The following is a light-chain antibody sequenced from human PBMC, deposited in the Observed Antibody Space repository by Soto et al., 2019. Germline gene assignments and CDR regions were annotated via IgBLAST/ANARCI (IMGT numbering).Light chain of an antibody. CDR2: EVS. Sequence: QCVLTQAAAGSGSTGQSLTISCTGSNSDVGAYNYVSWYQQHPGKAPKLMIHEVSDRTSGDSFRFSGSKSGNTASLTISGLQAEDEADYYCSSYSSSSTLVFGPGTRSPS. CDR1: NSDVGAYNY. V-gene: IGLV2-14*01. J-gene: IGLJ1*01. CDR3: SSYSSSSTLV.